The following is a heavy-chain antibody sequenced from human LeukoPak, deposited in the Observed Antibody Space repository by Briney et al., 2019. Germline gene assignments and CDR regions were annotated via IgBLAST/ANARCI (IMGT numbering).Heavy chain of an antibody. J-gene: IGHJ3*02. CDR3: ARVFFSNYGVFAFDI. V-gene: IGHV1-18*01. CDR2: ISAYNGNT. Sequence: GASVKVSCKASGYTFTSYGISWVRQAPGQGLEWMGWISAYNGNTNYAQKLQGRVTMTTDTSTSTAYMELMSLRSDDTAVYYCARVFFSNYGVFAFDIWGQGTMVTVSS. D-gene: IGHD4-11*01. CDR1: GYTFTSYG.